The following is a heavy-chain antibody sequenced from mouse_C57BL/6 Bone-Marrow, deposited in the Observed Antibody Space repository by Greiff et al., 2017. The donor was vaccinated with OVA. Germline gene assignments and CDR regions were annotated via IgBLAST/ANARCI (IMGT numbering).Heavy chain of an antibody. J-gene: IGHJ3*01. CDR3: ARGRGSFAWFAY. Sequence: VQLQQPGAELVRPGSSVKLSCKASGYTFTSYWMHWVKQRPIQGLEWIGNIDPSDSETHYNQKFKDKATLTVDKSSSTAYMQLSSLTSEDSAVYYCARGRGSFAWFAYWGQGTLVTVSA. D-gene: IGHD1-1*02. CDR1: GYTFTSYW. CDR2: IDPSDSET. V-gene: IGHV1-52*01.